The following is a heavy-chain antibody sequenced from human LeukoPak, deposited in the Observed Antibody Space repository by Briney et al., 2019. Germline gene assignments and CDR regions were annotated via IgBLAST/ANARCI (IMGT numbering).Heavy chain of an antibody. Sequence: GASVKVSCKASGYTFTSYDINWVRQATGQGLEWMGWMNPNSGNTGYAQKFQGRVTMTRNTSISTAYMELSSLRSEDTAVYYCARAPSSGWYYDSWGQGTLVTVSS. D-gene: IGHD6-19*01. CDR1: GYTFTSYD. CDR3: ARAPSSGWYYDS. V-gene: IGHV1-8*01. CDR2: MNPNSGNT. J-gene: IGHJ4*02.